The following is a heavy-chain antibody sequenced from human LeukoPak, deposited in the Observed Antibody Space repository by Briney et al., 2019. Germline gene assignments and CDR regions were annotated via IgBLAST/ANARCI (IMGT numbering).Heavy chain of an antibody. Sequence: SETLSLTCTVSGYSISSGYDWGWMRQAPGKGLEWLASISQSGDTYNNPSLKSRVSLSVDTSKNQLSLKLTSVTAADTAVHFCARSELNDYFKYWGQGILVTVST. CDR1: GYSISSGYD. J-gene: IGHJ4*02. CDR2: ISQSGDT. V-gene: IGHV4-38-2*02. CDR3: ARSELNDYFKY. D-gene: IGHD3-16*01.